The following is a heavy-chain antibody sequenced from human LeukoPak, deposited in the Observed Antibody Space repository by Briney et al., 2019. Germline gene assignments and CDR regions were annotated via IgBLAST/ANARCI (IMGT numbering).Heavy chain of an antibody. D-gene: IGHD4-17*01. Sequence: GGSRQSSSQGSGYRFTTYWIRWVGPVPGKGLEWMGIIYPGDSDTRYSPSFQGQVTISADKSISTAYLQWSSLKASDTAIYCCARQDDDYGRYYFDYWGQGTLVTVSS. CDR2: IYPGDSDT. CDR1: GYRFTTYW. V-gene: IGHV5-51*01. J-gene: IGHJ4*02. CDR3: ARQDDDYGRYYFDY.